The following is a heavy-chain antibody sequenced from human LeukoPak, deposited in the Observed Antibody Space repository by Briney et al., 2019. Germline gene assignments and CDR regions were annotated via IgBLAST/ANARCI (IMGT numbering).Heavy chain of an antibody. Sequence: PGGSLRLSCAASGFTFSSYAMHWVRQAPGKGLEWVAVISYDGSNKYYADSVKGRFTVSRDNSKNTLYQQMNSLRAEDTAVYYCAKEYDYGYWFFDLWGRGTLVTVSS. CDR3: AKEYDYGYWFFDL. CDR2: ISYDGSNK. J-gene: IGHJ2*01. D-gene: IGHD4-17*01. V-gene: IGHV3-30-3*01. CDR1: GFTFSSYA.